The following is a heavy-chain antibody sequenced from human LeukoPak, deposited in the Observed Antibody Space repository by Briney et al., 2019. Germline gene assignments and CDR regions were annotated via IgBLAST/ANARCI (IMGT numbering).Heavy chain of an antibody. V-gene: IGHV3-53*01. J-gene: IGHJ4*02. CDR2: IYSGGST. D-gene: IGHD1-14*01. CDR1: GFTVSSNY. CDR3: ARGGTYNGFDY. Sequence: GGSLRLSCAASGFTVSSNYMSWVRQAPGRGLEWVSVIYSGGSTYYADSVKGRFTSSRDNPKNTLELQRNSLRAEDTAVYYCARGGTYNGFDYWGQGTLVTVSS.